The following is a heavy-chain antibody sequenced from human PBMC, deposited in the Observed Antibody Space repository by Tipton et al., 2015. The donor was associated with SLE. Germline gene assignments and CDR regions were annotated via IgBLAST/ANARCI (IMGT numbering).Heavy chain of an antibody. CDR3: AGAMIQGVILNNWFDP. D-gene: IGHD3-10*01. V-gene: IGHV4-59*11. J-gene: IGHJ5*02. Sequence: TLSLTCSVSGGAMNSQYWSWIRQPPGKGLEWIGFIHNSGYTNLNPSLKSRVTMSVDTSKNQFSLALASVTAADTAVYYCAGAMIQGVILNNWFDPWGQGTLVTVSS. CDR2: IHNSGYT. CDR1: GGAMNSQY.